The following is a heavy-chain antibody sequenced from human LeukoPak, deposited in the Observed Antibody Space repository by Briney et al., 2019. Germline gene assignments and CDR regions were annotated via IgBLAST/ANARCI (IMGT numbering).Heavy chain of an antibody. D-gene: IGHD2-15*01. CDR3: ARGGIRDYSAFDI. Sequence: SETLSLTCAVYGGSFSGYYWSWIRQPPGKGLEWIGEINHSGSTNYNPSLKSRVTISVDTSKNQFSLKLSSVTAADTAVYYCARGGIRDYSAFDIWGQGTMVTVSS. V-gene: IGHV4-34*01. J-gene: IGHJ3*02. CDR2: INHSGST. CDR1: GGSFSGYY.